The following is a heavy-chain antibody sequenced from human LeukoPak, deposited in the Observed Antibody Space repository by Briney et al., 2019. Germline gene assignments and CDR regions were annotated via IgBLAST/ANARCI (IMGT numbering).Heavy chain of an antibody. CDR1: GGSISSYY. D-gene: IGHD3-22*01. CDR3: ARKDGYYYVDAFDI. J-gene: IGHJ3*02. Sequence: PSETLSLTCTVSGGSISSYYWSWIRQPPGKGLEWIGYIYYSGSTNHNPSLKSRVTISVDTSKNQFSLKLSSVTAADTAVYYCARKDGYYYVDAFDIWGQGTMVPVSS. V-gene: IGHV4-59*01. CDR2: IYYSGST.